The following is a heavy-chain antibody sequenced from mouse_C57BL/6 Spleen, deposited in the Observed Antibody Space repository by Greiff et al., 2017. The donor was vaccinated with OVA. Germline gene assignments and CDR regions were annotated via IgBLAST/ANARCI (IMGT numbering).Heavy chain of an antibody. D-gene: IGHD1-1*01. CDR3: ARTSYYGSSYPFAY. Sequence: VQLQQSGAELVMPGASVKLSCKASGYTFTSYWMHWVKQRPGQGLAWIGEIDPSDSYTNYNQKFKGKSTLTVDKSSSTAYMQLSSLTSEDSAVYYCARTSYYGSSYPFAYWGKGTLVTVSA. CDR1: GYTFTSYW. J-gene: IGHJ3*01. CDR2: IDPSDSYT. V-gene: IGHV1-69*01.